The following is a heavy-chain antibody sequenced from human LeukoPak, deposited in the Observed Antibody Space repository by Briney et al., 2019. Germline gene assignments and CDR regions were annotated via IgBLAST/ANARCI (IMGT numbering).Heavy chain of an antibody. V-gene: IGHV4-59*01. J-gene: IGHJ4*02. CDR1: GGSISSWY. CDR3: ARHRGYCSGGSCYYLDY. Sequence: SETLSLTCTVSGGSISSWYWSWIRQPPGKGLEWIGNIYDSGSTNYNPSLKSRATMSVDTSKNQVSLKLRSVTAADTAVYYCARHRGYCSGGSCYYLDYWGQGTLVTVSS. CDR2: IYDSGST. D-gene: IGHD2-15*01.